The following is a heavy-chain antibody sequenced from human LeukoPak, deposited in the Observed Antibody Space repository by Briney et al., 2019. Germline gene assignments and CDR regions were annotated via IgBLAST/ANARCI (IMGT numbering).Heavy chain of an antibody. CDR1: GGSFSGYY. CDR3: ARARDFDY. V-gene: IGHV4-34*01. CDR2: INHSGST. Sequence: SETLSLTCAVYGGSFSGYYWSWIRQLPGKGLEWIGEINHSGSTNYNPSLKSRVTISVDTSKNQFSLKLSSVTAADTAVYYCARARDFDYWGQGTLVTVSS. J-gene: IGHJ4*02.